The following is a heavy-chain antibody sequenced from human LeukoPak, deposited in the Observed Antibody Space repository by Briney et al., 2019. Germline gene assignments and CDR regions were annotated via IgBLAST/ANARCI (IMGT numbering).Heavy chain of an antibody. CDR3: ARGRRNDYYFDL. V-gene: IGHV4-59*01. CDR2: IYDSGST. D-gene: IGHD2-21*02. Sequence: SETLSLTCTVSGGSINSYSWSWIRQPPGKGLEWIGYIYDSGSTNYNPSLKSRVTISVDTSKNQFSLRLSSVTAADTAVYYCARGRRNDYYFDLWGQGTLVTVSS. J-gene: IGHJ4*02. CDR1: GGSINSYS.